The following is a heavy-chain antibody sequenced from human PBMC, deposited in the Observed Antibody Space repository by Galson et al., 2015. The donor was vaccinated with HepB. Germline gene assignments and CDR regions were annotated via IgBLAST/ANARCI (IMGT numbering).Heavy chain of an antibody. CDR2: IYSGGST. CDR1: GFTVSSNY. D-gene: IGHD3-10*01. CDR3: ARDIKPYDAFDI. J-gene: IGHJ3*02. Sequence: SLRLSCAASGFTVSSNYMSWVRQAPGKGLEWVSVIYSGGSTYYADSVKGRFTISRDNSKNTLYLQMNSLRAEDTAVYYCARDIKPYDAFDIWGQGTMVTVSS. V-gene: IGHV3-66*01.